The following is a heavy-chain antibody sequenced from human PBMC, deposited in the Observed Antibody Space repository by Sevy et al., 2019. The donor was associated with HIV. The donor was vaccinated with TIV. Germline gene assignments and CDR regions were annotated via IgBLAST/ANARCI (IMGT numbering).Heavy chain of an antibody. D-gene: IGHD1-20*01. V-gene: IGHV1-2*02. CDR1: GYTFTDYY. J-gene: IGHJ4*02. CDR3: ARTVYIRDFYFDY. CDR2: INPNSGGT. Sequence: GPSVKVSCKASGYTFTDYYIHWVRQAPGQGLEWMGWINPNSGGTNYAQKFQGRVTMTRDTSISTAYMELSRLRSDDTAVYYCARTVYIRDFYFDYWGQGTLVTVSS.